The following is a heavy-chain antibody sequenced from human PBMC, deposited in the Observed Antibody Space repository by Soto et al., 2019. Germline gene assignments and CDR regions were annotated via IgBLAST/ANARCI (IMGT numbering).Heavy chain of an antibody. V-gene: IGHV3-30*18. CDR1: GFIFSTYG. Sequence: QMQLVESGGGVVQPGRSLRVSCEASGFIFSTYGMHWFRQAPGKGLEWVAVISYDGRNKYYADSVRGRFTISRDNSKNTLHLQMNSLRGEDTAVYYCAKDTATAITSYFVYGRVVWGQGTTVTVSS. D-gene: IGHD5-12*01. CDR2: ISYDGRNK. CDR3: AKDTATAITSYFVYGRVV. J-gene: IGHJ6*02.